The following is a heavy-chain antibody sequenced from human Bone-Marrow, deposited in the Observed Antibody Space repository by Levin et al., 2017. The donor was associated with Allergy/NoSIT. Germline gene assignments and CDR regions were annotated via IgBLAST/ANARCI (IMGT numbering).Heavy chain of an antibody. D-gene: IGHD6-19*01. V-gene: IGHV4-59*01. Sequence: SETLSLTCTVSGASIGTSDWSWIRQSPGKGLEWIGFISHAGSTNYSPSLKSRVSISVDTSKNQFFLKLQSVTAADTAVYYCARFYTSGWYWLDPWGQGTLVSVSS. J-gene: IGHJ5*02. CDR2: ISHAGST. CDR3: ARFYTSGWYWLDP. CDR1: GASIGTSD.